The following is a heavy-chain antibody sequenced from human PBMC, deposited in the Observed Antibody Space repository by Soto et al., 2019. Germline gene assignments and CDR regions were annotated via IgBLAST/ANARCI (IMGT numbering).Heavy chain of an antibody. CDR1: GDPFTNYY. Sequence: GSVKGSCKASGDPFTNYYMHWVRQAPGQGLEWIGIMNPSGGSTSYAQKFQDRFTMTRDTSTGTVYMELSSLRSEDTAVYYCARGAAPGVVGAAATCNYWGQGTLVTVSS. CDR2: MNPSGGST. V-gene: IGHV1-46*01. CDR3: ARGAAPGVVGAAATCNY. D-gene: IGHD1-26*01. J-gene: IGHJ4*02.